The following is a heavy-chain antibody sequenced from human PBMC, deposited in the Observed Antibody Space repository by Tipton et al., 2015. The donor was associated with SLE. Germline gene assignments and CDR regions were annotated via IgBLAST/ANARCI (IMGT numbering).Heavy chain of an antibody. V-gene: IGHV3-9*01. CDR3: AKDRGDLEIVDSYGMDV. Sequence: SLRLSCAASGFTFDDYAMHWVRQAPGKGLEWVSGISWTSGSIGYADSVKGRFTISRDNAKNSLYLQMNSLRAEDTALYYCAKDRGDLEIVDSYGMDVWGQGTTVTVSS. J-gene: IGHJ6*02. D-gene: IGHD3-22*01. CDR1: GFTFDDYA. CDR2: ISWTSGSI.